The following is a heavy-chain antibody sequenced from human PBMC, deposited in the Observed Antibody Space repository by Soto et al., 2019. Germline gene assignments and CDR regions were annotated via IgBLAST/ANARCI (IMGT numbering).Heavy chain of an antibody. V-gene: IGHV1-3*01. CDR1: GYTFTSHA. CDR2: LNPGNGNT. J-gene: IGHJ4*02. Sequence: ASVKVSCKASGYTFTSHAMHWVRQAPGQRLEWMGWLNPGNGNTKYSQKFQGRVTITRDTSANTAYMELNSLRSEDTAVYYCARDQAFYGSGSYYNGADYWGQGTLVTVSS. CDR3: ARDQAFYGSGSYYNGADY. D-gene: IGHD3-10*01.